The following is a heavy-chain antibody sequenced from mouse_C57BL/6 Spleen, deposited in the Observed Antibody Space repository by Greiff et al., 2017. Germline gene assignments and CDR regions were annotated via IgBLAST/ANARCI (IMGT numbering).Heavy chain of an antibody. CDR2: IAPNSGGT. J-gene: IGHJ3*01. V-gene: IGHV1-72*01. D-gene: IGHD2-5*01. CDR1: GYTFTSYW. Sequence: QVQLQQPGAELVKPGASVKLSCKASGYTFTSYWMHWVKQRPGRGLEWIGRIAPNSGGTKYNEKFKSKATLTVDKPSSTAYMQLSSLTSEDSAVYYCARVYSNYEAWFADWGKGTLVTVSA. CDR3: ARVYSNYEAWFAD.